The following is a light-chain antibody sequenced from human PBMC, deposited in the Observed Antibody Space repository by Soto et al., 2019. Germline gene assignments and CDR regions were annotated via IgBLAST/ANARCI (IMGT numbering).Light chain of an antibody. J-gene: IGKJ4*01. CDR2: AAS. CDR3: QHYSTRSGVT. V-gene: IGKV1-16*01. Sequence: DIQITQSPPSLCSCFLDIVTITCRASQGIGSYLAWYQQKPGEAPKLLIFAASTLQSGVPSRFSGSGSGTEFTLTVSNLQSDDFATYYCQHYSTRSGVTFGGGTKVDI. CDR1: QGIGSY.